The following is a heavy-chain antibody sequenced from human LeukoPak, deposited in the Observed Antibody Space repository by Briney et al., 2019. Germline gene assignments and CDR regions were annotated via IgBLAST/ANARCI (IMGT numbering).Heavy chain of an antibody. V-gene: IGHV3-30*02. CDR1: GFTFSSYG. CDR3: AKSFSRAAAGMAFDY. J-gene: IGHJ4*02. D-gene: IGHD6-13*01. Sequence: GGSLRLSCAASGFTFSSYGMHWVRQAPGKGLECVAFIRYDGSHKYYADSVRGRLTISRDNSKNTLYLQMNSLRAEDTAVYYCAKSFSRAAAGMAFDYWGQGTLVTVSS. CDR2: IRYDGSHK.